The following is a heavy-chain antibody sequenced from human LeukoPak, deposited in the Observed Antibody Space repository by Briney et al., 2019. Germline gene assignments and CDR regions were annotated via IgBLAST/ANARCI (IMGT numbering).Heavy chain of an antibody. CDR2: IYYSGST. CDR3: ASLSSGWYYYYYGMDV. D-gene: IGHD6-19*01. CDR1: GGSISSSSYY. V-gene: IGHV4-39*01. J-gene: IGHJ6*02. Sequence: SETLSLTCTVSGGSISSSSYYSGWVRQPPGKGLGWLGSIYYSGSTYYNPSLKSRVTISVDTSKNQFSLKLSSVTAADTAVYYCASLSSGWYYYYYGMDVWGQGTTVTVSS.